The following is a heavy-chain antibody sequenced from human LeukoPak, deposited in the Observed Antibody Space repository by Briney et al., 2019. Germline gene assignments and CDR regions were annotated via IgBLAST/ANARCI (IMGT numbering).Heavy chain of an antibody. Sequence: ASVKVSCKASGGTFSSYAISWVRQAPGQGLEWMGRIIPILGIANYAQKFQGRVTITADKSTSTAYMELSSLRSEEPAVYYCARGAAGSIAVAGINWFDPWGQGTLVTVSS. V-gene: IGHV1-69*04. CDR3: ARGAAGSIAVAGINWFDP. J-gene: IGHJ5*02. D-gene: IGHD6-19*01. CDR1: GGTFSSYA. CDR2: IIPILGIA.